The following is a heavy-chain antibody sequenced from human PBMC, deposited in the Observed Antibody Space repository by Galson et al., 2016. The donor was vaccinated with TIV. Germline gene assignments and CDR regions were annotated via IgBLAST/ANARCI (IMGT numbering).Heavy chain of an antibody. CDR2: MNPNSGNT. CDR3: ARSGDYGDY. D-gene: IGHD4-17*01. CDR1: GYTFTSYD. V-gene: IGHV1-8*02. J-gene: IGHJ4*02. Sequence: SCKASGYTFTSYDINWVRQATGRGLEWMGWMNPNSGNTGYAQKFRGRVTMTRNTSVRTAYMELNSLRSEDTAVYYCARSGDYGDYWGQGTLVTVSS.